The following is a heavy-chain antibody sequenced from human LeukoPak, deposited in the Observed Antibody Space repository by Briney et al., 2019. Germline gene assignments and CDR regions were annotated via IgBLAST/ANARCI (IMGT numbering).Heavy chain of an antibody. V-gene: IGHV4-61*09. CDR2: IYTSGSA. Sequence: PSETLSLTCTVSGGSISSGSYYWRWIRQPAGKGLEWIGHIYTSGSANYNPSLKSRLTMSVDTSKNQFSLKLSSVTAADTAVYYCARVAYSGYDFRGTFDYWGQGTLVTVSS. CDR1: GGSISSGSYY. CDR3: ARVAYSGYDFRGTFDY. D-gene: IGHD5-12*01. J-gene: IGHJ4*02.